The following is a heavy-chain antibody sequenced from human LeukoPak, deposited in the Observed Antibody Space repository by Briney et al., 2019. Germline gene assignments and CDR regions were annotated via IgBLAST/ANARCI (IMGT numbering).Heavy chain of an antibody. V-gene: IGHV5-51*01. CDR1: GYTFTNYW. Sequence: GESLKISCKGSGYTFTNYWIGWVRQMPGKGLEWMGVIYPDDSDTRYSPSFLGQVTFSADKSISTAYLQWSSLKASDTAKYYCARRKWGDHYFDYWGQGILVTVTS. CDR2: IYPDDSDT. CDR3: ARRKWGDHYFDY. J-gene: IGHJ4*02. D-gene: IGHD1-26*01.